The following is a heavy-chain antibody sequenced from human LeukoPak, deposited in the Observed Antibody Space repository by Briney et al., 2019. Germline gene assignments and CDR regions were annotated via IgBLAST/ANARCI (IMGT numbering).Heavy chain of an antibody. J-gene: IGHJ4*02. D-gene: IGHD6-13*01. V-gene: IGHV4-61*02. CDR2: ISNFGST. Sequence: SQTLSLTCNVSGDSPSSGRYYWSWIRQPAGKGLEWIGRISNFGSTNYSPSLTSRITISVDMSKSQFSLKLNSVTAADTAVYYCAGGKYSSSWYYFDYWGQGTLVTVSS. CDR3: AGGKYSSSWYYFDY. CDR1: GDSPSSGRYY.